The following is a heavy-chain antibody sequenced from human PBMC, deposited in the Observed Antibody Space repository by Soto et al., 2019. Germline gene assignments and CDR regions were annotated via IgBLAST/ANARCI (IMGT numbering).Heavy chain of an antibody. Sequence: EVQLVESGGGWVQPGGSLRLSCAVSGFTFRNYWMTWVRQAPGKGLEWVANIPPDGSQKYYVDSVKSRFTISRDNAKNLLYLQMNSLTAEDTAVYYCARGAYTDNGCDLWAEGTLVTVSS. V-gene: IGHV3-7*05. CDR3: ARGAYTDNGCDL. D-gene: IGHD2-2*02. CDR1: GFTFRNYW. CDR2: IPPDGSQK. J-gene: IGHJ4*02.